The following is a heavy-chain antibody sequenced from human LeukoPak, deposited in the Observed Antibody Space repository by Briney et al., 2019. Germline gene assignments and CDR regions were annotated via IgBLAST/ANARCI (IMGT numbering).Heavy chain of an antibody. J-gene: IGHJ4*02. D-gene: IGHD3-10*01. Sequence: GGSLRLSCAVAGFNFWSTGMNWVRQAPGKGLEWVSSISSSSSYIYYADSVKGRFTISRDNARNSLYLQMNSLRAEDTAVYYCASQSYGLFEYWGQGTLVTVSS. CDR3: ASQSYGLFEY. V-gene: IGHV3-21*01. CDR2: ISSSSSYI. CDR1: GFNFWSTG.